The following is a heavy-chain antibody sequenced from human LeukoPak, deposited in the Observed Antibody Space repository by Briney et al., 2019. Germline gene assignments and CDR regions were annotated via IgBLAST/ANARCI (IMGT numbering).Heavy chain of an antibody. J-gene: IGHJ3*02. D-gene: IGHD2-21*01. Sequence: GRSLRLSCAASRFTFNSYALHWVRQAPGKGLEWVAVISFDGTNEYYTDSVKGRFTISRDNSKNTLYLQMNSLRAEDTAVYYCARGVLEYCGADCSDAFDIWGQGTVVIVS. CDR2: ISFDGTNE. CDR1: RFTFNSYA. V-gene: IGHV3-30-3*01. CDR3: ARGVLEYCGADCSDAFDI.